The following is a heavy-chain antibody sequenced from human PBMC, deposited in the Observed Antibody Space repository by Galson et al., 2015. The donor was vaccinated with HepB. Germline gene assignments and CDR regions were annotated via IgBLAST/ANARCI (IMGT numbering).Heavy chain of an antibody. V-gene: IGHV1-69*06. D-gene: IGHD2-2*02. CDR1: GGTFSSYA. Sequence: SVKVSCKASGGTFSSYAISWVRQAPGQGLEWMGGIIPIFGTANYAQKFQGRVTITADKSTSTAYMELSSLRSEDTAVYYCASGLGYCSSTSCYRRVYYYYYGMDVWGQGTTVTVSS. CDR2: IIPIFGTA. CDR3: ASGLGYCSSTSCYRRVYYYYYGMDV. J-gene: IGHJ6*02.